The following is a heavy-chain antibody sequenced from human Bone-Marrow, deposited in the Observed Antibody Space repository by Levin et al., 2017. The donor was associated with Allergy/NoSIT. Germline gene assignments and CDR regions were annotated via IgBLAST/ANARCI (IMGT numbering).Heavy chain of an antibody. Sequence: ESLKISCFVSGGSINKYYWSWIRQPPGKGLEWIGNIYYSGSTKYNPSLKSRVTISVDTSKKHFSLKMTSVTAADTAVYYCARLNAYYDTSDDPFDIWGQGKMVTVSS. V-gene: IGHV4-59*08. CDR2: IYYSGST. CDR1: GGSINKYY. CDR3: ARLNAYYDTSDDPFDI. D-gene: IGHD3-22*01. J-gene: IGHJ3*02.